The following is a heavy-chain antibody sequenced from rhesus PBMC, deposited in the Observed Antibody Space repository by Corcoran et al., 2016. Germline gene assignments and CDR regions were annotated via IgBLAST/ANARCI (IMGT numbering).Heavy chain of an antibody. CDR2: INSGGGST. CDR1: GFTFSSYW. V-gene: IGHV3S25*01. CDR3: AKGGTGYYNHWAFDF. Sequence: EVQLVESGGGLAKPGGSLRLSCAASGFTFSSYWMNWVRQAPGKGLELVSAINSGGGSTYYADSVKGRFTISRDNSKNTLSLQMNSLRAEDTAVYYCAKGGTGYYNHWAFDFWGQGLRVTVSS. D-gene: IGHD3-3*01. J-gene: IGHJ3*01.